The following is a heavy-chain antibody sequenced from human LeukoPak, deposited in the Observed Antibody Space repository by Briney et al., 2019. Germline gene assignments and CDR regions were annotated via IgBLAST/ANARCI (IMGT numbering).Heavy chain of an antibody. CDR2: IHRSGSP. CDR1: GFTFSNYW. V-gene: IGHV4-4*02. CDR3: AREILGGFNPGAY. D-gene: IGHD1-14*01. Sequence: PGGSLRLSCAASGFTFSNYWMHWVRQPPGKGLEWIGEIHRSGSPNYNPSLQSRVTISIDRSRNQIVLELSSVTAADTAFYYCAREILGGFNPGAYWGQGTLVTVSS. J-gene: IGHJ4*02.